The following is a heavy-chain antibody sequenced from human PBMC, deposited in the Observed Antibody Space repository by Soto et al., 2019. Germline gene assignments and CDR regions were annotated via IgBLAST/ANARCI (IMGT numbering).Heavy chain of an antibody. CDR3: ARDRSIDFWSGYYLDAFDI. CDR2: IYYSGST. Sequence: SETLSLTCTVSGGSISSYYWSWIRQPPGKGLEWIGYIYYSGSTNYNPSLKSRVTISVDTSKNQFSLKLSSVTAADTAVYYCARDRSIDFWSGYYLDAFDIWGQGTMVTVSS. D-gene: IGHD3-3*01. CDR1: GGSISSYY. J-gene: IGHJ3*02. V-gene: IGHV4-59*01.